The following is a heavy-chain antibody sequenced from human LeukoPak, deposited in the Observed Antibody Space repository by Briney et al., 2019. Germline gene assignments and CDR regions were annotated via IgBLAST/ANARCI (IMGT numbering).Heavy chain of an antibody. J-gene: IGHJ4*02. CDR1: GGSISSYY. D-gene: IGHD3-22*01. CDR2: IYYSGST. CDR3: ASHRGTYYYDSSGYYYFDY. Sequence: SETLSLTCTVSGGSISSYYWSWIRQPPGKGLEWIGYIYYSGSTNYNPSLKSRVTISVDTSKNQFSLKLSSVTAADTAVYYCASHRGTYYYDSSGYYYFDYWGQGTLVTVSS. V-gene: IGHV4-59*08.